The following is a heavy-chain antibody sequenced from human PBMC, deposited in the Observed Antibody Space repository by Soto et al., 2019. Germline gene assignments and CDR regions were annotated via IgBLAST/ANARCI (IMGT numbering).Heavy chain of an antibody. V-gene: IGHV1-2*02. CDR3: ARDSSSSSGAFDI. Sequence: VSVKVSCKASGYTFTGYYMHWVRQAPGQGLEWMGWINPNSGGTNYAQKFQGRVTMTRDTSISTAYMELSRLRSDDTAVYYCARDSSSSSGAFDIWGQGTMVTVSS. D-gene: IGHD6-6*01. CDR2: INPNSGGT. J-gene: IGHJ3*02. CDR1: GYTFTGYY.